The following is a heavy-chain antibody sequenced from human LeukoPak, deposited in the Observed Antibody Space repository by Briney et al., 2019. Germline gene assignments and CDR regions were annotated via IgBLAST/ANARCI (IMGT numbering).Heavy chain of an antibody. CDR2: IYYSGST. D-gene: IGHD6-19*01. J-gene: IGHJ4*02. CDR3: AREAVAGTGYFDY. V-gene: IGHV4-31*03. Sequence: SETLSLTCTVSGGSISSGGYYWSWIRQHPGKGLEWIGYIYYSGSTYYNPSLKSRVTISVDRSKNQFSLKLSSVTAADTAVYYCAREAVAGTGYFDYWGQGTLVTVSS. CDR1: GGSISSGGYY.